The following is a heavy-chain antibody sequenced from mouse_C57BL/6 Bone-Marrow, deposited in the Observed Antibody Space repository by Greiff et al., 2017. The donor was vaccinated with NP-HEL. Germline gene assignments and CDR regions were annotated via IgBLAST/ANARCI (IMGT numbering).Heavy chain of an antibody. V-gene: IGHV1-82*01. D-gene: IGHD2-3*01. J-gene: IGHJ2*01. CDR2: IYPGDGAT. CDR1: GYAFSSSW. CDR3: ARSYGYDGYYVFFDY. Sequence: QVQLQQSGPELVKPGASVKISCKASGYAFSSSWMNWVKQRPGKGLEWIGRIYPGDGATNYNGKFKGKATLTADKSSSTAYMQLSSLTSEDSAVYFCARSYGYDGYYVFFDYWGQGTTLTVSS.